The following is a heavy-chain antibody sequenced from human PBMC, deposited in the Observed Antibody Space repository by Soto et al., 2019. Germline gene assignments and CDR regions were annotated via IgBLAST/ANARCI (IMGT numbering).Heavy chain of an antibody. Sequence: QVQLVQSGAEVKKPGTSVILSCKASGYTFSKYALQWVRQALGQRLEWMGWINAGNGNTKYSENFQGRLTIPRDTSANTAYMDLRSLTSEDTAVYYCARGIWVATAASYYFGTWGQGPQVTVAS. J-gene: IGHJ4*02. CDR1: GYTFSKYA. V-gene: IGHV1-3*01. CDR3: ARGIWVATAASYYFGT. CDR2: INAGNGNT. D-gene: IGHD5-12*01.